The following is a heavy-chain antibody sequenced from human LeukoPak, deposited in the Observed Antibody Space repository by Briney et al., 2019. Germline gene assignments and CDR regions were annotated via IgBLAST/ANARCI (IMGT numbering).Heavy chain of an antibody. Sequence: TGGSLRLSCEVSGFAFSSYWMHWVRQAPGKGLVWVSRINTDGSRTVYADSVKGRFTISRDNSKNTLYLQMNSLRAEDTAVYYCAKEKETRVRYFDWLTDYWGQGTLVTVSS. CDR2: INTDGSRT. CDR3: AKEKETRVRYFDWLTDY. J-gene: IGHJ4*02. V-gene: IGHV3-74*01. D-gene: IGHD3-9*01. CDR1: GFAFSSYW.